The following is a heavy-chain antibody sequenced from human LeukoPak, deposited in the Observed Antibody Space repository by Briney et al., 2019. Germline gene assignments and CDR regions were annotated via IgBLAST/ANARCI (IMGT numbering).Heavy chain of an antibody. Sequence: RGSLRLSCAASGFTFSSYGMHWVRQAPGKGLEWVEVISYDGSNKYYADSVKGRFTISRDNSKNTLYLQMNSLRAEDTAVYYCARGPSGYHNTGGQGTLVTVSS. CDR3: ARGPSGYHNT. CDR2: ISYDGSNK. J-gene: IGHJ4*02. D-gene: IGHD5-12*01. CDR1: GFTFSSYG. V-gene: IGHV3-30*03.